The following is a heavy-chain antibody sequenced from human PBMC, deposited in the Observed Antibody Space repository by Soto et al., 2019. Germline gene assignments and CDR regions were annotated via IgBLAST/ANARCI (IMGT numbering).Heavy chain of an antibody. J-gene: IGHJ6*02. CDR1: GYTFSSYS. CDR2: ISSSSSYI. Sequence: VQLVQSGAEVKKPGASVKVSCKASGYTFSSYSMNWVRQAPGKGLEWVSSISSSSSYIYYADSVKGRFTISRDNAKNSLYLQMNSLRAEDTAVYYCARDRWESHYGMDVWGQGTTFTVSS. D-gene: IGHD1-26*01. CDR3: ARDRWESHYGMDV. V-gene: IGHV3-21*01.